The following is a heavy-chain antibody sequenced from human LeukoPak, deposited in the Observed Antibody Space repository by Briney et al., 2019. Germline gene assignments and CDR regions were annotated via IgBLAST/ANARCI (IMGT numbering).Heavy chain of an antibody. CDR2: ISGSGGST. Sequence: GGSLRLSCAASGFTFSSYSMNWVRQAPGKGLEWVSAISGSGGSTYYADSVKGRFTISRDNSKNTLYLQMNSLRAEDTAVYYCATNRNCGGDCYVFDYWGQGTLVTVSS. CDR1: GFTFSSYS. J-gene: IGHJ4*02. CDR3: ATNRNCGGDCYVFDY. V-gene: IGHV3-23*01. D-gene: IGHD2-21*02.